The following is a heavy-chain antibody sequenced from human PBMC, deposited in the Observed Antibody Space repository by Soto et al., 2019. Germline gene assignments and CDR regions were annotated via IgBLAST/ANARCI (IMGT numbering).Heavy chain of an antibody. D-gene: IGHD2-2*01. Sequence: GESLKISCKTSGYSFTSYWIGWVRQMPGKGMEWMGNIYPYDSDTRYSPSFQGQVTISADTSITTAYLQWSGLRASDTAMYFCARHLVGSTRGNFDYWGQGTLVTSPQ. CDR1: GYSFTSYW. V-gene: IGHV5-51*01. CDR2: IYPYDSDT. CDR3: ARHLVGSTRGNFDY. J-gene: IGHJ4*01.